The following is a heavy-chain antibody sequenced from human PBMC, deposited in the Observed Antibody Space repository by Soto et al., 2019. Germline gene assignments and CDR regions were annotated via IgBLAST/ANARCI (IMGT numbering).Heavy chain of an antibody. V-gene: IGHV4-34*01. CDR2: INHSGST. J-gene: IGHJ6*03. CDR3: AGSVVAATLSYYYYMDV. CDR1: GESFSGYY. D-gene: IGHD2-15*01. Sequence: SETLSLTCAVYGESFSGYYWSWIRQPPGKGLEWIGEINHSGSTNYNPSLKSRVTISVDTSKNQFSLKLSSVTAADTAVYYCAGSVVAATLSYYYYMDVWGKGTTVTVSS.